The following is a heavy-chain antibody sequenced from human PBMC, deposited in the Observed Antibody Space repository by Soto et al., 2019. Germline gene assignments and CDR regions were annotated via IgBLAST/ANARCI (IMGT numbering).Heavy chain of an antibody. CDR3: ASSGYDFDGAIDY. CDR1: GGSISSGGYY. CDR2: IYYSGST. V-gene: IGHV4-31*03. D-gene: IGHD5-12*01. Sequence: SETLSLTCTVSGGSISSGGYYWSWIRQHPGKGLEWIGYIYYSGSTYYNPSLKSRVTISVDTSKNQFSLKLSSVTAADTAVYYCASSGYDFDGAIDYWGQGTLVTVSS. J-gene: IGHJ4*02.